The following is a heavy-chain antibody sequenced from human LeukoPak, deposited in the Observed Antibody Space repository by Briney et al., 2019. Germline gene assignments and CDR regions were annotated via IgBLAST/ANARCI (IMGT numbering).Heavy chain of an antibody. D-gene: IGHD2-2*01. CDR2: IIHDGST. V-gene: IGHV4-34*12. Sequence: SETLSLTCAVYGGSFSGYYWSWIRQPPGKGLEWIGEIIHDGSTNYNPSLKSRVTISVGTSKNQFSLKLSSVTAADTAVYYCATLRDIVVVPAESMDVWGQGTTVTVSS. CDR3: ATLRDIVVVPAESMDV. CDR1: GGSFSGYY. J-gene: IGHJ6*02.